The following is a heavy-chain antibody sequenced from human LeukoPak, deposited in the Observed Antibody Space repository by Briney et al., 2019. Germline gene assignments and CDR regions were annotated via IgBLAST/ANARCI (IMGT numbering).Heavy chain of an antibody. CDR3: AKSRGSATYYRGNDY. D-gene: IGHD3-10*01. V-gene: IGHV3-23*01. Sequence: GGSLRLSCAASGFTSTNYAMTWVRQAPGKGLEWVSSMSNSGDKTYYAESVKGRFTISRDNSKSTLYLQMNSVEAEDTAVYYCAKSRGSATYYRGNDYWGQGTLVTVSS. CDR2: MSNSGDKT. CDR1: GFTSTNYA. J-gene: IGHJ4*02.